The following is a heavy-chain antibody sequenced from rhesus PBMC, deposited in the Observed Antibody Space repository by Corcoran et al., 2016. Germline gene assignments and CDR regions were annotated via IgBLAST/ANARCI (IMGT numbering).Heavy chain of an antibody. D-gene: IGHD1-26*01. J-gene: IGHJ4*01. V-gene: IGHV4S10*01. CDR3: ARVSGTTDY. Sequence: QVQLQESGPGVVKPSETLSLTCAVSGGSISDSYRWSWIRQPPGKGLEWIGYIYGSSTSTNYNPSLKSLVTISKDTSKNQFSLKLSSVTAADTAVYYCARVSGTTDYWGQGVLVTVSS. CDR1: GGSISDSYR. CDR2: IYGSSTST.